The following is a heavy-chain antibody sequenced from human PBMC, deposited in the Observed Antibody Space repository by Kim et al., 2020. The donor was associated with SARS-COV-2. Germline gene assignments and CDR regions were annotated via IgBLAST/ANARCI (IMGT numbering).Heavy chain of an antibody. J-gene: IGHJ6*02. CDR3: ARLSPLAPYYYYGMDV. Sequence: SHRDRVTISVDTSKNQFSLKLSCVTAADTAVYYCARLSPLAPYYYYGMDVWGQGTTVTVSS. V-gene: IGHV4-59*08. D-gene: IGHD6-13*01.